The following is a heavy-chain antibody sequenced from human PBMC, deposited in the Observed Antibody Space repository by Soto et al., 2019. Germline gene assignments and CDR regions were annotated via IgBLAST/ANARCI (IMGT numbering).Heavy chain of an antibody. J-gene: IGHJ4*02. D-gene: IGHD2-15*01. CDR1: GFIFRNYA. Sequence: GGSLRLSCAASGFIFRNYAMSWVRQAPGKGLEWVSAISGSAGSRYYADSVKGRFTISRDNSKNTLYLQMNSLRAEDTAVYYCAKILQPLVVVSDYWGQGTLVTVSS. CDR2: ISGSAGSR. CDR3: AKILQPLVVVSDY. V-gene: IGHV3-23*01.